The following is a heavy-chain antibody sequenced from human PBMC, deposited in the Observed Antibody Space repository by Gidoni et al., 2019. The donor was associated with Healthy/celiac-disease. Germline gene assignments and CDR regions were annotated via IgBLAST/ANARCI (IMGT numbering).Heavy chain of an antibody. V-gene: IGHV3-11*01. Sequence: QVQLVESGGGLVKPGGSLRLSCAASGFPFSDYYLSWIRQAPGKGLEWVSYISSSGSTIYYADSVKGRFTISRDNAKNSLYLQMNSLRAEDTAVYYCARARGRVHVYYYDSSGWAFDIWGQGTMVTVSS. CDR1: GFPFSDYY. D-gene: IGHD3-22*01. CDR2: ISSSGSTI. CDR3: ARARGRVHVYYYDSSGWAFDI. J-gene: IGHJ3*02.